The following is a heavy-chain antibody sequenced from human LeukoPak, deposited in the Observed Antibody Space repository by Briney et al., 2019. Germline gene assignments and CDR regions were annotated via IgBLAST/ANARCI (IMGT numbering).Heavy chain of an antibody. CDR2: VYSSGSA. CDR3: ARVYRKDVYNFDGFDI. V-gene: IGHV4-61*02. D-gene: IGHD5-24*01. Sequence: SETLSLTCTVSSGSINSDGYYWSWIRQPAGKGLEWIGRVYSSGSANYSPSLKSRVIISIDTSKTQFSLRLSSVTAADTAVYYCARVYRKDVYNFDGFDIWGQGTMVTVS. J-gene: IGHJ3*02. CDR1: SGSINSDGYY.